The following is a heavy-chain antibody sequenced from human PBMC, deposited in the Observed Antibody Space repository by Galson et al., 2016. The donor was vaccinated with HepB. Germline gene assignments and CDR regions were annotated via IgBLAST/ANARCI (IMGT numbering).Heavy chain of an antibody. CDR2: VYTSGNT. J-gene: IGHJ3*02. Sequence: LSLTCTVSGGSIRSYYWSWIRQPAGKGLEWIGRVYTSGNTNYNPSLKSRISMSVDTSKNQLSLKLYSVTAADTAVYYCARPLIGTRGAFDIWGQGTMVTVPS. D-gene: IGHD2-2*01. CDR1: GGSIRSYY. V-gene: IGHV4-4*07. CDR3: ARPLIGTRGAFDI.